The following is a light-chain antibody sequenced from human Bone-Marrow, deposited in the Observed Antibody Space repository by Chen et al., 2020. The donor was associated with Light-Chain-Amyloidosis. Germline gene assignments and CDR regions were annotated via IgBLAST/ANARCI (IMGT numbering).Light chain of an antibody. V-gene: IGLV3-21*02. Sequence: SYVLTQPSSVSVAPGQTATHDCGGNNIGSTSVHWYQQTPGQAPLLVVYDDSDRPSGIPERLSGSNSGNTATLTISRVEAGDEADYYCQVWDRSSDRPVFGGGTKLTVL. CDR3: QVWDRSSDRPV. CDR2: DDS. CDR1: NIGSTS. J-gene: IGLJ3*02.